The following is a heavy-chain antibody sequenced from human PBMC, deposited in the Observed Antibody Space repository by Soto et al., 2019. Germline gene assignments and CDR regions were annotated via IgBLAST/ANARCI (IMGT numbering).Heavy chain of an antibody. D-gene: IGHD3-10*01. Sequence: QVQLQQWGAGLLKPSETLSLTCAVYGGSFSGYYWSWIRQPPGKGLEWIGEINHSGSTNYNPSLTGRVTISVDTSKNQFSLKLSSVTAADTAVYYCARGSRYYYGSGSYYSAFDIWGQGTMVTVSS. CDR3: ARGSRYYYGSGSYYSAFDI. J-gene: IGHJ3*02. V-gene: IGHV4-34*01. CDR2: INHSGST. CDR1: GGSFSGYY.